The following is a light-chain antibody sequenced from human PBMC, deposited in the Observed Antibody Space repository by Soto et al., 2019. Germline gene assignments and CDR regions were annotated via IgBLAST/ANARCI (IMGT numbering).Light chain of an antibody. Sequence: EVVITQSPATLSVSPGERATLSCGASQSVSDYLAWYQQKPGRAPRLLIYDASNRASGIPARFSGSGSGTDFTLTISSLEPEDFAVYYCQQRSSWPLTFGGGTKVDIK. V-gene: IGKV3-11*01. CDR1: QSVSDY. CDR3: QQRSSWPLT. CDR2: DAS. J-gene: IGKJ4*01.